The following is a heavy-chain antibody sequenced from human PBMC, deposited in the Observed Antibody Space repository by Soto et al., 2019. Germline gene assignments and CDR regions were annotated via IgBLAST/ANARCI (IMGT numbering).Heavy chain of an antibody. D-gene: IGHD3-3*01. CDR3: ARDKFYDFWSGYSSDYYYYGMDV. CDR2: TYYRSKWYN. V-gene: IGHV6-1*01. Sequence: PSQTLSLTCAISGDSVSSNSAALNLVRQSPSRGLEWLGRTYYRSKWYNDYAVSVKSRITINPDTSKNQFSLQLNSVTPEDTAVYYCARDKFYDFWSGYSSDYYYYGMDVWGQGTTVTVSS. CDR1: GDSVSSNSAA. J-gene: IGHJ6*02.